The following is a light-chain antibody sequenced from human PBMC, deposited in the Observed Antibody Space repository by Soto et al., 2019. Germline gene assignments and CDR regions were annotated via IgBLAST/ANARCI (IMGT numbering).Light chain of an antibody. J-gene: IGKJ1*01. CDR2: GAS. CDR3: QHYGSSPCT. V-gene: IGKV3-20*01. CDR1: QSVSSSY. Sequence: EIVLTQSPGTLSLSPGERATLSCRASQSVSSSYLSWYQQKPGQAPMLLIYGASSSANGITDRFSGSGSRTDCSITISILEPEDVAVYYCQHYGSSPCTFGQGTKVEIK.